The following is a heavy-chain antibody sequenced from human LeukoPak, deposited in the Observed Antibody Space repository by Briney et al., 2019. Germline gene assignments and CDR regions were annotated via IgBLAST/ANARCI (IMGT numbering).Heavy chain of an antibody. V-gene: IGHV4-30-4*01. D-gene: IGHD3-10*01. J-gene: IGHJ6*02. CDR2: IYYSGST. CDR3: ARDWLGDPQAV. Sequence: SETLSLTCTVSGGSISSGDYYWSWIRQPPGKGLEWIGYIYYSGSTYYNPSLKSRVTISVDTSKNQFSLKLSSVTAADTAVYYCARDWLGDPQAVWGQGTTVTVSS. CDR1: GGSISSGDYY.